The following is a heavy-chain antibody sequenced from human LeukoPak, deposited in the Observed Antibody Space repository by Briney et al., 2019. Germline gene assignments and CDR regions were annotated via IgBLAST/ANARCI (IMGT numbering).Heavy chain of an antibody. V-gene: IGHV1-2*02. CDR2: INTNSGGT. D-gene: IGHD2-2*01. J-gene: IGHJ4*02. CDR1: GYTFTGYY. CDR3: ARVPLYCSSTSCYHDY. Sequence: ASVKVSCKASGYTFTGYYMHCVPQAPGQGLEWMGWINTNSGGTNYAQKFQGRVTLTRDTSISTAYMELSRLRSDDTAVYYCARVPLYCSSTSCYHDYWGQGTLVTVSS.